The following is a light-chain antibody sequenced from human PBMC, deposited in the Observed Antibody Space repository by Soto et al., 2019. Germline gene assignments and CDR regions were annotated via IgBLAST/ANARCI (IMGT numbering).Light chain of an antibody. CDR2: DAS. V-gene: IGKV3-20*01. Sequence: EIVLTQSPTTLSLSPGERATLSCRASQSVSSYLAWYQQKPGQAPRLLIYDASNRATGIPDRFSGSGSGTDFTLTISRLEPEDFAAYYCQQYGSSPQTFGQGTKV. CDR1: QSVSSY. J-gene: IGKJ1*01. CDR3: QQYGSSPQT.